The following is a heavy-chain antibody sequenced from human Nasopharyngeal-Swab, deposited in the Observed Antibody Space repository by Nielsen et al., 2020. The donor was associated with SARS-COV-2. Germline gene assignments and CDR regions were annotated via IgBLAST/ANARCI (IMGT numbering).Heavy chain of an antibody. CDR1: GVIFSKYL. CDR2: VNQDGSRT. CDR3: VKHQGSSSDQ. J-gene: IGHJ4*02. Sequence: GESLKISCVASGVIFSKYLMHWVRQAPGKGLVWVSRVNQDGSRTDYADSVRGRFTISRDNAKNTLYLQMNSLRVEDTAVYYCVKHQGSSSDQWGQGTLVTVSS. V-gene: IGHV3-74*01.